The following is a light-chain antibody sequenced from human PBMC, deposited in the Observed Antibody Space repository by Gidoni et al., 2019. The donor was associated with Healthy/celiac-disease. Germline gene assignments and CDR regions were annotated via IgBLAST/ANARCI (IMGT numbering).Light chain of an antibody. CDR3: QPYYRYPWT. CDR1: QGISSY. J-gene: IGKJ1*01. Sequence: AIRVTQSPSSFSASTGDRVTITCRASQGISSYLAWYQQKPGKAPKLRIYAASTLQSGVPSRCSGSGSGTDFTLTISCLQSEDFATYYCQPYYRYPWTFXXXTRVEIK. CDR2: AAS. V-gene: IGKV1-8*01.